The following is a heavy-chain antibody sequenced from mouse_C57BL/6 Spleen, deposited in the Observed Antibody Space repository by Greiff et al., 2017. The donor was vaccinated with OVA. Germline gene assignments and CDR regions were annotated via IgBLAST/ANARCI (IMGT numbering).Heavy chain of an antibody. V-gene: IGHV1-59*01. CDR1: GYTFTSYW. Sequence: VQLQQPGAELVRPGTSVKLSCKASGYTFTSYWMHWVKQRPGQGLEWIGVIDPSDSYTNYNQKFKGKATLTVDTSSSTAYMQLSSLTSEDSAVYYCARVGLRREYYVAYWGQGTPLTVSS. D-gene: IGHD2-4*01. CDR2: IDPSDSYT. J-gene: IGHJ2*01. CDR3: ARVGLRREYYVAY.